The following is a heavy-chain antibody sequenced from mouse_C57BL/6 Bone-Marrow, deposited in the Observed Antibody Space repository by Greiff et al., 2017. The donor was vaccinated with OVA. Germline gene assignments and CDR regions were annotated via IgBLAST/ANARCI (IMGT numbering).Heavy chain of an antibody. D-gene: IGHD1-1*01. CDR2: IYPGGGYT. J-gene: IGHJ4*01. CDR3: ARRGTTVTHDFYYAMDY. Sequence: VQLQQSGAELVRPGTSVKMSCKASGYTFTNYWIGWAKQRPGHGLEWIGDIYPGGGYTNYNEKFKGKATLTADKSSSTAYMQFSSLTSEDSAIYYCARRGTTVTHDFYYAMDYWGQGTSVTVSS. V-gene: IGHV1-63*01. CDR1: GYTFTNYW.